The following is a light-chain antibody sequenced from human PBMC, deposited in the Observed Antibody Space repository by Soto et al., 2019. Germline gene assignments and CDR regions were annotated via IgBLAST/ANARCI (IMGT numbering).Light chain of an antibody. CDR1: RSNIGAGYD. J-gene: IGLJ2*01. CDR2: GNS. CDR3: QSYDSSLSVV. V-gene: IGLV1-40*01. Sequence: QSVLTQPPSVSGAPGRRVTISWTGSRSNIGAGYDVHWYQQLPGTAPKILIYGNSNRPSGVPDRFSGSKSGTSASLAITGLQAEDEADYYCQSYDSSLSVVFGGGTKVTVL.